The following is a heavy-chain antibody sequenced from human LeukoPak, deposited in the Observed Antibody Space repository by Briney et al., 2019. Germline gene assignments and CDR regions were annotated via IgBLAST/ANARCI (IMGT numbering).Heavy chain of an antibody. CDR2: ISSSSSTI. Sequence: GGSRRLSCAASGFTFSSYYMNWVRQAPGKGLEWVSYISSSSSTIYYADSVKGRFTISRDNAKNSLYLQMNSLRAEDTAVYYCARDRYCSGGSCYSGGRGYWGQGTLVIVSS. J-gene: IGHJ4*02. CDR1: GFTFSSYY. D-gene: IGHD2-15*01. V-gene: IGHV3-48*01. CDR3: ARDRYCSGGSCYSGGRGY.